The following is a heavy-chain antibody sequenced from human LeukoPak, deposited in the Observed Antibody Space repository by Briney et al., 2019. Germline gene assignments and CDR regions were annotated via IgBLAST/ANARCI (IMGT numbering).Heavy chain of an antibody. V-gene: IGHV5-51*01. CDR2: IYPGDSDT. Sequence: GESLQISCQGSGYTFTSYWTGWVRQMPGKGLEWMGIIYPGDSDTRYSPSFQGQVTISADKSISTAYLQWSSLKASDTAIYYCARQGDWNSDYWGQGTLVTVSS. J-gene: IGHJ4*02. CDR3: ARQGDWNSDY. D-gene: IGHD1-7*01. CDR1: GYTFTSYW.